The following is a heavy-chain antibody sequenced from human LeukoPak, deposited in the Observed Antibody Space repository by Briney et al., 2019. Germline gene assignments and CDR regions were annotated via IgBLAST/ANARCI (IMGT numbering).Heavy chain of an antibody. CDR3: ARVGDSSGYLRYYFDY. Sequence: PGGSLRLSCAASGFTFSSYSMSWVRQAPGKGLEWIGEINHSGSTNYNPSLKSRVTISVDTSKNQFSLKLSPVTAADTAVYYCARVGDSSGYLRYYFDYWGQGTLVTVSS. D-gene: IGHD3-22*01. V-gene: IGHV4-34*01. CDR1: GFTFSSYS. CDR2: INHSGST. J-gene: IGHJ4*02.